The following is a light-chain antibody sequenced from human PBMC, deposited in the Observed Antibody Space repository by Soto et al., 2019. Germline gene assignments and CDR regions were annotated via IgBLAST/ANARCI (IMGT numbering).Light chain of an antibody. V-gene: IGLV2-14*03. Sequence: QSVLTQPASVSGSPVQSITISCTGTSRDVGGYNYVCWYQHHPGKAPKLMIYDVTNRPSGVSSRFSGSKSGNTASLTISGLQAEDEADYYCSSYTTSSTWVFGGGTKVTVL. J-gene: IGLJ3*02. CDR3: SSYTTSSTWV. CDR2: DVT. CDR1: SRDVGGYNY.